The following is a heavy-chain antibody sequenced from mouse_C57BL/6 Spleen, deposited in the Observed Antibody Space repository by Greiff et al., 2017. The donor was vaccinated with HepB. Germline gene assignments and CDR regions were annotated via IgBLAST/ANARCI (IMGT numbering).Heavy chain of an antibody. D-gene: IGHD2-3*01. J-gene: IGHJ1*03. CDR3: TSGWLLDWYFDV. V-gene: IGHV1-15*01. Sequence: VQLQQSGAELVRPGASVTLSCKASGYTFTDYEMHWVKQTPVHGLEWIGAIDPETGGTAYNQKFKGKAILTADKSSSTAYMELRSLTSEDSAVYYCTSGWLLDWYFDVWGTGTTVTVSS. CDR1: GYTFTDYE. CDR2: IDPETGGT.